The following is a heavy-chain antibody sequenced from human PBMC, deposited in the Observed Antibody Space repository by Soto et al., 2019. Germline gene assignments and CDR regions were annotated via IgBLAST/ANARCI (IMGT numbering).Heavy chain of an antibody. D-gene: IGHD3-3*01. CDR1: GGSLTSNGYY. V-gene: IGHV4-31*03. CDR2: IYYSGTT. J-gene: IGHJ3*02. CDR3: ARDLLYRAVFEI. Sequence: QVHLQESGPGLVKPSQTLSLTCTVSGGSLTSNGYYWSWIRQRPEKGLEWLGYIYYSGTTHFKPSLKSRLSISMDTSNNQSSLTLTSVTAADTAVYFCARDLLYRAVFEIWGQGTLVTVSA.